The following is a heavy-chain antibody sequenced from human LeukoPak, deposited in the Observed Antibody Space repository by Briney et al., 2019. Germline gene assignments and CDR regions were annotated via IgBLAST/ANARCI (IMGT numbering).Heavy chain of an antibody. Sequence: GGSLRLSCAASGFTFSSDSMNGVRQAPGKGLEGVSYISSSSTIYYADSVKGRFTISRDNAKNSLYLQMNSLRAEDTAVYYCARDSSWGQGTLVPVSS. D-gene: IGHD6-13*01. CDR1: GFTFSSDS. CDR2: ISSSSTI. J-gene: IGHJ4*02. V-gene: IGHV3-48*01. CDR3: ARDSS.